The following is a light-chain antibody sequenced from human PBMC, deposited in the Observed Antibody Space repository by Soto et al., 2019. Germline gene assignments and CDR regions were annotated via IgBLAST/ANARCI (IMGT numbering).Light chain of an antibody. Sequence: DIVMTQSPDSLAVSLGERATINCKSIQIVLYSPNNKNYLAWYQQKPGQPPKLLIYWASTRESGVPDRFSGSGSGTDFTLTISSLQAEDVAVYYCQQYYSTPLTFGGGTKVDIK. CDR2: WAS. J-gene: IGKJ4*01. CDR3: QQYYSTPLT. V-gene: IGKV4-1*01. CDR1: QIVLYSPNNKNY.